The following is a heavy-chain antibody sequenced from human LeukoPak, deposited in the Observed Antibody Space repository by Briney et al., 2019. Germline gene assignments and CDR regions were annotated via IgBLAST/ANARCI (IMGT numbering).Heavy chain of an antibody. Sequence: PGGSLRLSCVVSGLTSTTYWMNWVRQAPGKGLEWVANINQDGSDKHYVGYVKGRFSVSGDYAKKSLYLQMNNLRDDDTAVYYCAVGSGWLSDSWSQGALVTVSS. CDR1: GLTSTTYW. J-gene: IGHJ4*02. D-gene: IGHD6-19*01. CDR3: AVGSGWLSDS. V-gene: IGHV3-7*03. CDR2: INQDGSDK.